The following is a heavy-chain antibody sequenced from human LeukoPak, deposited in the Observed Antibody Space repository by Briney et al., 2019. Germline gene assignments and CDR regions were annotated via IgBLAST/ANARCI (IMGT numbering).Heavy chain of an antibody. CDR1: GFTFSSYG. CDR2: FSGSGFST. J-gene: IGHJ5*02. Sequence: GGTLRLSWAASGFTFSSYGMSWVRQAPGKGLEWVSGFSGSGFSTYYADSVKGRFTISRDNSKNTLYLQMNSLRAEDTAVYYCARVPRGYYDSSGYKHWFDPWGQGTLVTVSS. D-gene: IGHD3-22*01. CDR3: ARVPRGYYDSSGYKHWFDP. V-gene: IGHV3-23*01.